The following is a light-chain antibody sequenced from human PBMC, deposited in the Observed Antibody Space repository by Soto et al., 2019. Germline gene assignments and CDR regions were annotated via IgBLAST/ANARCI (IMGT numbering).Light chain of an antibody. CDR1: QGISSW. V-gene: IGKV1D-12*01. CDR2: AAS. J-gene: IGKJ4*01. CDR3: QQANSFPLT. Sequence: DIQMTQSPSSVSASIGARVTITCRASQGISSWLDWYQQKPGKAPKLLIYAASTLKSGVPSRFSGSGSGTDFTLTISSLQPEDFATYYCQQANSFPLTFGGGTKVEIK.